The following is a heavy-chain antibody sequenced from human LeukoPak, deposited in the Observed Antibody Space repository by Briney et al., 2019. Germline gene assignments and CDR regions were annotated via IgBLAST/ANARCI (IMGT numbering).Heavy chain of an antibody. CDR1: GFTVSSNY. D-gene: IGHD2-8*01. CDR3: ARDMGYDDY. Sequence: GGSLRLSFAASGFTVSSNYMSWVRQAPGKGLEWVSVIYSGGSTYYADSVKGRFAISRDNSKNTLYLQMNSLRAEDTAVYYCARDMGYDDYWGQGTLVTVSS. CDR2: IYSGGST. J-gene: IGHJ4*02. V-gene: IGHV3-53*01.